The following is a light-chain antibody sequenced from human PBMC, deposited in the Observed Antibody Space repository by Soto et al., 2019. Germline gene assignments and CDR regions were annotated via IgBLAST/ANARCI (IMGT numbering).Light chain of an antibody. CDR3: CSYAGSLV. Sequence: QSVLTQPASVSGSPGQSITISCTGTSSDVGSYNLVSWYQQHPGKAPKLMIYEVSKRPSGVSNRFSGPKSGNTASLTISGLQAEDEADYYCCSYAGSLVFGGGTKLTVL. V-gene: IGLV2-23*02. CDR1: SSDVGSYNL. CDR2: EVS. J-gene: IGLJ2*01.